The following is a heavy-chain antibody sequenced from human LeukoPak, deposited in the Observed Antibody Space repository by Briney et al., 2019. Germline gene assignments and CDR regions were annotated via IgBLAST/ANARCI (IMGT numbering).Heavy chain of an antibody. CDR1: GGSISSGGYY. V-gene: IGHV4-31*03. CDR3: ARGHGSGSYDY. J-gene: IGHJ4*02. CDR2: IYYSGST. D-gene: IGHD3-10*01. Sequence: PSETLSLTCTVSGGSISSGGYYWSWIRQHPGKGLEWIGYIYYSGSTYYNPSLKSRVTMPVDTSKNQFSLKLSFVTAADTAVYYCARGHGSGSYDYWGQGTLVTVSS.